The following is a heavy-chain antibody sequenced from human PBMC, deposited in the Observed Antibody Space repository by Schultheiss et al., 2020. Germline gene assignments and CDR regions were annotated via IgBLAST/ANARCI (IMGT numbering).Heavy chain of an antibody. Sequence: SETLSLTCTVSGGSISSSSYYWGWIRQPPGKGLEWIGYIYYSGSIYYNPSLKSRATISVDTSKNQFSLKLSSVTAADTAVYYCARHDATVVALDYWGQGTLVTVSS. CDR1: GGSISSSSYY. D-gene: IGHD4-23*01. CDR3: ARHDATVVALDY. V-gene: IGHV4-39*01. J-gene: IGHJ4*02. CDR2: IYYSGSI.